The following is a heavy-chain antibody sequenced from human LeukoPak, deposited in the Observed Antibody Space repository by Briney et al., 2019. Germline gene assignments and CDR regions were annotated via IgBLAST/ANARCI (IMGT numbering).Heavy chain of an antibody. CDR1: GFTFSSYA. CDR3: AKAVYGSGINYYYGMDV. CDR2: ISGNGGST. Sequence: GGSLRLSCAVSGFTFSSYAMSWVRQAPGKGLEWVSGISGNGGSTYFADSVKGRFTISRDNSKNTLYLQMNGLRAEDTAIYYCAKAVYGSGINYYYGMDVWGQGTTVTVSS. J-gene: IGHJ6*02. V-gene: IGHV3-23*01. D-gene: IGHD3-10*01.